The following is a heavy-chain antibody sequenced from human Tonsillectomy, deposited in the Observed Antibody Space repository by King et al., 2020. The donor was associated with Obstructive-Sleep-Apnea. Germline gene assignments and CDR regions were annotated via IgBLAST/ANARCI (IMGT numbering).Heavy chain of an antibody. CDR2: IIPILDIA. CDR1: GGTFSSYA. V-gene: IGHV1-69*04. D-gene: IGHD4-17*01. CDR3: ARDWDGDYVIDY. Sequence: QLVQSAAEVKKPGSSVKVSCKASGGTFSSYAISWVRQAPGQGLEWMGRIIPILDIANYAQKFQGRVTITADKSTTTAYMELSSLRSEDTAVYYCARDWDGDYVIDYWGQGTLVTVSS. J-gene: IGHJ4*02.